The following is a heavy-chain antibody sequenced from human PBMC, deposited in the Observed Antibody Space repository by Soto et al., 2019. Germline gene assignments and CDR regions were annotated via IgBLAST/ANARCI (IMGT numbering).Heavy chain of an antibody. CDR2: ISWNSGSI. D-gene: IGHD2-21*01. Sequence: GGSLRLSCAASGFTFDDYAMHWVRQAPGKGLEWVSGISWNSGSIGYADSVKGRFTISRDNAKNSLYLQMNSLRAEDTALYYCAREAYCGGDCSFGQYYFDYWGQGTLVTVSS. CDR1: GFTFDDYA. J-gene: IGHJ4*02. V-gene: IGHV3-9*01. CDR3: AREAYCGGDCSFGQYYFDY.